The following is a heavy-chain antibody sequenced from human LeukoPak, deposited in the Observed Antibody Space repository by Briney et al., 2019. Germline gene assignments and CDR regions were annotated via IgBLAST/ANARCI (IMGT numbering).Heavy chain of an antibody. CDR3: ARDPNSAAGTVVWFDP. V-gene: IGHV4-39*07. CDR2: IYYSGST. D-gene: IGHD6-13*01. CDR1: GGSISSSSYY. J-gene: IGHJ5*02. Sequence: PSETLSLTCTVSGGSISSSSYYWGWIRQTPGTGLEWIGSIYYSGSTYYNPSLKSRVTISVDTSKNQFSLKLSSVTAADTAVYYCARDPNSAAGTVVWFDPWGQGTLVTVSS.